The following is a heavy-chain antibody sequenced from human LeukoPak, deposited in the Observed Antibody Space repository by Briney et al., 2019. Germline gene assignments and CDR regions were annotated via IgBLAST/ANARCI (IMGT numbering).Heavy chain of an antibody. CDR2: INTNTGNP. V-gene: IGHV7-4-1*02. D-gene: IGHD2-15*01. CDR3: ARDITIHRVAARGLSY. CDR1: GYTFTSYA. Sequence: ASVKVSCKASGYTFTSYAMNWVRQAPGQGLEWMGWINTNTGNPTYAQGFTGRFVFSLDTSASTAYLQISSLKAEDTAVYYCARDITIHRVAARGLSYWGQGTLVTVSS. J-gene: IGHJ4*02.